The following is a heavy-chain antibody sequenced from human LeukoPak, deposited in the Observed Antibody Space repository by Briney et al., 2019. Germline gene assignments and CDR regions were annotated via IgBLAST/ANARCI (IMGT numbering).Heavy chain of an antibody. D-gene: IGHD3-22*01. Sequence: ASVKVSCKASGGTFSSYAISWVRQAPGQGLEWMGRIIPILGIANYAQKFQGRVTITADKSTSTAYMELSSLRSEDTAVYYCARGYYDSSGYPPCDIWGQGTMVTVSS. CDR2: IIPILGIA. CDR1: GGTFSSYA. CDR3: ARGYYDSSGYPPCDI. J-gene: IGHJ3*02. V-gene: IGHV1-69*04.